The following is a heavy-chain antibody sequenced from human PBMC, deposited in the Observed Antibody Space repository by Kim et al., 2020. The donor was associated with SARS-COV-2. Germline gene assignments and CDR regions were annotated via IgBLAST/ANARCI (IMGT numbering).Heavy chain of an antibody. Sequence: SETLSLTCAVSGVSISSSNWWSWVRQSPGKGLEWIGEIDHSGSTTYNPSLKSRVTMSVDKSKNQYSLKLTSVTAADTAVYYCAGAYCSSTSCSAEYGMDVWGRGTTVTV. CDR1: GVSISSSNW. CDR3: AGAYCSSTSCSAEYGMDV. J-gene: IGHJ6*02. CDR2: IDHSGST. D-gene: IGHD2-2*01. V-gene: IGHV4-4*02.